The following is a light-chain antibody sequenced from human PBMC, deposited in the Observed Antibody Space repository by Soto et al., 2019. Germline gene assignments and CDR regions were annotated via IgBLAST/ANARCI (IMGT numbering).Light chain of an antibody. CDR1: QSVSSN. CDR3: QQYNNWRT. CDR2: GAL. V-gene: IGKV3-15*01. Sequence: PGERATLACWASQSVSSNLAWYQQKPGQAPRLLIYGALTRASGIPARFSGSGSGTEFTLTISSLQSEDFAVYYCQQYNNWRTFGQGTKVDI. J-gene: IGKJ1*01.